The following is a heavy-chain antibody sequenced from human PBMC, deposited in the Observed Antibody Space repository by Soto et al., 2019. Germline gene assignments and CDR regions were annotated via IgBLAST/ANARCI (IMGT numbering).Heavy chain of an antibody. CDR2: IRSKANSYAT. V-gene: IGHV3-73*01. Sequence: EVQLVESGGGLVQPGGSLKLSCAASGFTFSGSAMHWVRQASGKGLEWVGRIRSKANSYATAYAASVKGRFTISRDDSKNTEYLQMNSLKTEDTAVYYCTRMGVRGANSYYGMDVWGQGTTVTVSS. D-gene: IGHD3-10*01. CDR3: TRMGVRGANSYYGMDV. J-gene: IGHJ6*02. CDR1: GFTFSGSA.